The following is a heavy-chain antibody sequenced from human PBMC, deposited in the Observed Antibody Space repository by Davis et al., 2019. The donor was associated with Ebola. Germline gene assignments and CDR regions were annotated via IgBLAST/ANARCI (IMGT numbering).Heavy chain of an antibody. CDR3: AKDRKMGTRNGFDY. V-gene: IGHV3-9*01. J-gene: IGHJ4*02. Sequence: SLTLSCAASGFTFAASPMHLVSYAPAQGLEWVSGISWSSGIIGYADSVKGRFTISRDNAKNSLYLQMNSLRAEDTDLYYCAKDRKMGTRNGFDYWGQGTLVSV. D-gene: IGHD5-24*01. CDR1: GFTFAASP. CDR2: ISWSSGII.